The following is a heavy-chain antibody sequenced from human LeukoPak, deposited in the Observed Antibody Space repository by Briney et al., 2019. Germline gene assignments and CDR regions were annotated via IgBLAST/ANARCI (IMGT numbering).Heavy chain of an antibody. CDR1: GYTFTSYA. CDR2: INTNTGNP. Sequence: ASVKVSCKASGYTFTSYAMNWVRQAPGQGLEWMGWINTNTGNPAYAQGFTGRFVFSLDTSVSTAYLQTSSLKAEDTAVYYCARGYTKDMTSVTHFDYWGQGTLVTVSS. CDR3: ARGYTKDMTSVTHFDY. J-gene: IGHJ4*02. D-gene: IGHD4-17*01. V-gene: IGHV7-4-1*02.